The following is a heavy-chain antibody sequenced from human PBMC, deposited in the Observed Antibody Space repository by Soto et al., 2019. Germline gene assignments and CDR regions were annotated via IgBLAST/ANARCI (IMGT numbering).Heavy chain of an antibody. J-gene: IGHJ2*01. V-gene: IGHV3-74*03. CDR2: INGDGSSR. CDR3: ARDFDWNLDA. Sequence: VESGGGVFQSGGALRLSCAASGFTASNFWMHWVRQAPGEGLVWVARINGDGSSRTYADSVKGRLTISRDNAKNMVFLHMKSLRGEDTAVYYCARDFDWNLDAWGRGTLVTVSS. CDR1: GFTASNFW. D-gene: IGHD3-9*01.